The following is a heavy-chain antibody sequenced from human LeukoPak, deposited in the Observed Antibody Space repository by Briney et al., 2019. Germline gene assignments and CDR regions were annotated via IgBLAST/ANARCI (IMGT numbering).Heavy chain of an antibody. D-gene: IGHD5-12*01. V-gene: IGHV4-59*01. CDR1: GGSISNYY. CDR3: ARDYRYSGYEFDY. CDR2: IYYTGST. Sequence: SETLSLTCTVSGGSISNYYWNWIRQPPGKGLEWIGYIYYTGSTNYNPSLKSRVTMSVDTSKNQFSLNLKSVTPEDTAVYYCARDYRYSGYEFDYWGQGTQVTVSS. J-gene: IGHJ4*02.